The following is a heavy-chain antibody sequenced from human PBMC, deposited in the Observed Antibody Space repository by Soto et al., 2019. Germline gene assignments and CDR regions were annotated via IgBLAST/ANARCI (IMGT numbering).Heavy chain of an antibody. D-gene: IGHD3-22*01. CDR3: AADQNYYDSSGYYRLDY. Sequence: SVKVSCKASGFTFTSSAVQWVRQARGQRLEWIGWIVVGSGNTNYAQKFQERVTITRDMSTSTAYMELSSLRSEDTAVYYCAADQNYYDSSGYYRLDYWGQGTLVTVSS. CDR2: IVVGSGNT. J-gene: IGHJ4*02. V-gene: IGHV1-58*01. CDR1: GFTFTSSA.